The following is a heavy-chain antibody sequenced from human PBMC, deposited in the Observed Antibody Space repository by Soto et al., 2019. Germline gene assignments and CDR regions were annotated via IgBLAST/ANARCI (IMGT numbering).Heavy chain of an antibody. CDR2: TYYRSKWSN. J-gene: IGHJ6*02. CDR1: WYSVSSNSAA. Sequence: SHTLSLTCVISWYSVSSNSAAWNCIRQSPSRGLDWLGRTYYRSKWSNYYAVSVKSRITINPDTSKNQFSLQRNSVTPEDTAVYDGARGTALLGVWGQGTTVTVSS. V-gene: IGHV6-1*01. CDR3: ARGTALLGV. D-gene: IGHD5-18*01.